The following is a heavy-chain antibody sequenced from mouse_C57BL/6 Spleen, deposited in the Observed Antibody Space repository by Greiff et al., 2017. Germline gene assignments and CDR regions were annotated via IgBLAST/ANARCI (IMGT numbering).Heavy chain of an antibody. V-gene: IGHV1-64*01. J-gene: IGHJ1*03. CDR3: ATMVTTGYWYFDV. CDR2: IHPNSGST. D-gene: IGHD2-2*01. CDR1: GYTFTSYW. Sequence: QVQLQQPGAELVKPGASVKLSCKASGYTFTSYWMHWVKQRPGQGLEWIGMIHPNSGSTNYNEKFKSKATLTVDKSSSPAYMQLSSLTSEDSAVYYCATMVTTGYWYFDVWGTGTTVTVSS.